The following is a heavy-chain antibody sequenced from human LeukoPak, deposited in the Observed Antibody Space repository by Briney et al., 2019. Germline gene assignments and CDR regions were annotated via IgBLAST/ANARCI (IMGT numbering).Heavy chain of an antibody. CDR3: ARGRGSGWSRRPFDY. V-gene: IGHV4-34*01. CDR1: GGSFSGYY. J-gene: IGHJ4*02. D-gene: IGHD6-19*01. CDR2: INHSGST. Sequence: SETLSLTCAVYGGSFSGYYWSWIRQPPGKGLEWIGEINHSGSTNYNPSLKSRVTISVDTSKNQLSLKLSSVTAADTAVYYCARGRGSGWSRRPFDYWGQGTLVTVSS.